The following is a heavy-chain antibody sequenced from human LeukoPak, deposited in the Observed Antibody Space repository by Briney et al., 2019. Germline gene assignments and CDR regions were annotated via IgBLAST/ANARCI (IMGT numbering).Heavy chain of an antibody. V-gene: IGHV4-61*02. Sequence: SETLSLTCTVSGGSISSGSYYWSWIRQPAGKGLEWIGRIYTSGSTNYNPSLKSRVTMSVDTSKNQFSLKLSSVTAADTAVYYCARERSGWFFDYWGQGTLVTVSS. CDR3: ARERSGWFFDY. D-gene: IGHD6-19*01. CDR1: GGSISSGSYY. CDR2: IYTSGST. J-gene: IGHJ4*02.